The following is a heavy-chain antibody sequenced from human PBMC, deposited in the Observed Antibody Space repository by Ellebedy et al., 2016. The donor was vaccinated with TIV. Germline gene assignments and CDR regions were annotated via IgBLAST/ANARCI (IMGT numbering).Heavy chain of an antibody. D-gene: IGHD3-10*01. CDR3: ARLGRFGESMPPYYYFGLDV. V-gene: IGHV1-69*13. Sequence: ASVKVSCKASGGTFSNFAVSWVRQAPGQRLEWMGGLIPSVNSADYAQRFQGRLTITADESTSKVHMEMSSLRSEDTAVYYCARLGRFGESMPPYYYFGLDVWGQGTTVTVSS. J-gene: IGHJ6*02. CDR1: GGTFSNFA. CDR2: LIPSVNSA.